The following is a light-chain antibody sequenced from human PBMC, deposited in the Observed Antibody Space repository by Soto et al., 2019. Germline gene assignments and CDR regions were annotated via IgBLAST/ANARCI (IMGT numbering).Light chain of an antibody. CDR1: QSVSSSY. V-gene: IGKV3-15*01. J-gene: IGKJ1*01. CDR3: QQYNNWPPA. Sequence: VVLTQSPGTLSLSPGERATLSCRASQSVSSSYLAWYQQKPGQAPSLLIYGASTRATGIPDRFSGSGSGTEFTLTISSLQSEDFAVYYCQQYNNWPPAFGQGTKVDIK. CDR2: GAS.